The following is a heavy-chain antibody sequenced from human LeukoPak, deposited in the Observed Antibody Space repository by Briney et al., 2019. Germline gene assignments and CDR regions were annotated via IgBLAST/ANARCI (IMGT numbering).Heavy chain of an antibody. CDR2: INHSGST. J-gene: IGHJ6*03. D-gene: IGHD2-2*01. CDR3: ATSTYCSSTSCYLYYYYMDV. CDR1: GGSFSGYY. Sequence: SETLSLTCAVYGGSFSGYYWSWIRQPPGKGLEWIGEINHSGSTNCNPSLKSRVTISVDTSKNQFSLKLSSVTAADTAVYYCATSTYCSSTSCYLYYYYMDVWGKGTTVTVSS. V-gene: IGHV4-34*01.